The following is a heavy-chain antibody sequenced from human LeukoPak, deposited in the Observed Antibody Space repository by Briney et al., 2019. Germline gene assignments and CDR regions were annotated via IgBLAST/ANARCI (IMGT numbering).Heavy chain of an antibody. J-gene: IGHJ6*02. Sequence: GRSLRLSCAASGFTFSSYGMHWVRQAPGKGLEWVAVISYDGSNKYYADSVKGRFTISRDNSKNTLYLQMNSLRAEDTAVYYCAKDGRDYYYSMDVWGQGTTVTVSS. V-gene: IGHV3-30*18. CDR2: ISYDGSNK. CDR3: AKDGRDYYYSMDV. D-gene: IGHD1-14*01. CDR1: GFTFSSYG.